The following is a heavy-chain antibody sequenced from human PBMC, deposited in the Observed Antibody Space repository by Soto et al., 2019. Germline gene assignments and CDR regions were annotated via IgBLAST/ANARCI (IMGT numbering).Heavy chain of an antibody. CDR1: GCSLHGFY. J-gene: IGHJ4*02. CDR2: VHYSGST. V-gene: IGHV4-59*01. Sequence: PXETLSLTCDLAGCSLHGFYWLWIRQPPGKGLEWVGHVHYSGSTNYSPSLNSRATISLDTSKSHLSLKLRSVTAADTAMYFCARGVDYYATSGYFSFDYWRQGNPVTVSS. D-gene: IGHD3-16*01. CDR3: ARGVDYYATSGYFSFDY.